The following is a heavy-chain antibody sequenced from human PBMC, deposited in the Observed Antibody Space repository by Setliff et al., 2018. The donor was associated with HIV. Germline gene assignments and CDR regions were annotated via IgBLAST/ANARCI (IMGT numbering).Heavy chain of an antibody. CDR2: IYTSGST. CDR1: GGSISSGSYY. V-gene: IGHV4-61*09. D-gene: IGHD5-12*01. Sequence: TSETLSLTCTVSGGSISSGSYYWSWIRQPAGKGLEWIGHIYTSGSTNYNPSLKSRVTISVDTSKNQFSLKLSSVTAADTAVYYCARVAGRGYSGYDEGGEDFDYWGQGTLVTVSS. J-gene: IGHJ4*02. CDR3: ARVAGRGYSGYDEGGEDFDY.